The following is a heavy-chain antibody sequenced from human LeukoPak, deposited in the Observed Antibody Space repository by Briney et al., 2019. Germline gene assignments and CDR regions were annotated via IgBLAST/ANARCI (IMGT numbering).Heavy chain of an antibody. Sequence: ASVKVSCKASGYTFTSYGISWVRQAPGQGLEWMGSISAYNGNTNYAQKLQGRVTMTTDTSTSTAYMELRSLRSDDTAVYYCARIPVRQWLVRGYFDYWGQGTLVTVSS. V-gene: IGHV1-18*01. CDR1: GYTFTSYG. CDR3: ARIPVRQWLVRGYFDY. CDR2: ISAYNGNT. D-gene: IGHD6-19*01. J-gene: IGHJ4*02.